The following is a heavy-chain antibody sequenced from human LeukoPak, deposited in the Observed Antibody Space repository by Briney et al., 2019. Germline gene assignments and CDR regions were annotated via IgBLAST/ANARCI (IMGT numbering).Heavy chain of an antibody. D-gene: IGHD1-26*01. CDR2: ITSSSTTI. V-gene: IGHV3-48*04. Sequence: GGSLRLSCAASGFTLSSYSMNWVRQAPGKGLEWVSYITSSSTTIYYADSVKGRFTISRDNAKNSLFLQMNSLRAEDTAVYYCARGSGSYQIFDYWGQETLVTVSS. CDR3: ARGSGSYQIFDY. CDR1: GFTLSSYS. J-gene: IGHJ4*02.